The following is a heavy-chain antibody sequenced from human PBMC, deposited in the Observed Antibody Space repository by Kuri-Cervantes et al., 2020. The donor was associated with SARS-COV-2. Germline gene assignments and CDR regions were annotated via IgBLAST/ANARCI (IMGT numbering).Heavy chain of an antibody. V-gene: IGHV1-2*02. Sequence: ASVKVSCKASGYTFTGYYMHWVRQAPGQGLEWMGWINPNSGGTNYAQKFQGRVTMTTDTSTSTAYMDLRGLRSDDTAVYYCARDSATGTRWGDLNGMDVWGQGTTVTVSS. CDR2: INPNSGGT. J-gene: IGHJ6*02. CDR3: ARDSATGTRWGDLNGMDV. D-gene: IGHD1-7*01. CDR1: GYTFTGYY.